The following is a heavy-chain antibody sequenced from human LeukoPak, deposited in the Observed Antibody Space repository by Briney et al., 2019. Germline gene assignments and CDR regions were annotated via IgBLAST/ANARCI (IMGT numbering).Heavy chain of an antibody. CDR2: IYYSGST. V-gene: IGHV4-59*08. Sequence: SETLSLTCTVSGGSISSYYWSWIRQPPGKGLERIGYIYYSGSTNYNPSLKSRVTISVDTSKTQSSLKLSSVTAADTAVYYCARFPLNYDSSGYDLYYGMDVWGQGPTVTVSS. D-gene: IGHD3-22*01. CDR3: ARFPLNYDSSGYDLYYGMDV. CDR1: GGSISSYY. J-gene: IGHJ6*02.